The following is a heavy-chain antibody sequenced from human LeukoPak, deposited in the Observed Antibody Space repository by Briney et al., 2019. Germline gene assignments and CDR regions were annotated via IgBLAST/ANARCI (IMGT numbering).Heavy chain of an antibody. V-gene: IGHV4-59*08. Sequence: SETLSLTCTVSGGSISSYYWSWIRQPPGKGLEWIGYIYYSGSTNYNPSLKSRVTISVDTSKNQFSLKLSSVTAADTAVYYCARLRGIAVAGRTGGFDPWGQGTLVTVSS. CDR1: GGSISSYY. D-gene: IGHD6-19*01. CDR3: ARLRGIAVAGRTGGFDP. J-gene: IGHJ5*02. CDR2: IYYSGST.